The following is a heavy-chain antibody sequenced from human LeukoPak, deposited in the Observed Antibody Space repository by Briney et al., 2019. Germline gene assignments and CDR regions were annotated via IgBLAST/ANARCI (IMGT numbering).Heavy chain of an antibody. CDR1: GGTFSSYA. V-gene: IGHV1-69*06. CDR2: IIPIFGTA. D-gene: IGHD4-17*01. CDR3: ARERLGDYQFDY. Sequence: SVTVSCKASGGTFSSYAISWVRQAPGQGLEWMGGIIPIFGTANYAQKFQGRVTITADKSTSTAYMELSSLRSEDTAVYYCARERLGDYQFDYWGQGTLVTVSS. J-gene: IGHJ4*02.